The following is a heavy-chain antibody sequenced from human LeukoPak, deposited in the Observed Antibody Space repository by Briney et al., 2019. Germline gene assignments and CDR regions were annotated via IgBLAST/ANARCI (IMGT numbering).Heavy chain of an antibody. D-gene: IGHD4-23*01. CDR3: ASPATYGGSDY. V-gene: IGHV3-21*01. CDR1: GFTFSSYS. J-gene: IGHJ4*02. CDR2: ISSSSSYI. Sequence: GGSLRLSCAASGFTFSSYSMNWVRQAPGKGLEWVSSISSSSSYIYYADSVKGRFTISRDNAKNSLYLQMNSLRAEDTAVYYCASPATYGGSDYWGQGTLVTVSS.